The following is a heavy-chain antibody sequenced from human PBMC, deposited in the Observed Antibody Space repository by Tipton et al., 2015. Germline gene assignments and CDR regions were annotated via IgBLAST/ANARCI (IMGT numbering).Heavy chain of an antibody. Sequence: SLRLSCEASGFRFSDYYMTWIRQAPGKGLEWVSYITGSGLSIYYADSVKGRFTISRDNAKNSLYLQMNSLRAEDTAVYYCTRGGLKQQREDVFDVWGRGTRLTVSS. D-gene: IGHD6-13*01. V-gene: IGHV3-11*04. CDR2: ITGSGLSI. CDR3: TRGGLKQQREDVFDV. CDR1: GFRFSDYY. J-gene: IGHJ3*01.